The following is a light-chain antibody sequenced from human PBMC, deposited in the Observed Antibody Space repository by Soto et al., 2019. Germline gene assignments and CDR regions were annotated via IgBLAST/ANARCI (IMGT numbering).Light chain of an antibody. CDR1: QRISND. Sequence: DIQLTQSPSSLSASLGDRVPVTCRASQRISNDLHWYKQKPGKAPKLLIYAASSLQGGVPSRFSGSGSGTDFTLTISSLQPEDFATYYCQQSYSTPPYTFGQGTRLEIK. CDR3: QQSYSTPPYT. CDR2: AAS. V-gene: IGKV1-39*01. J-gene: IGKJ2*01.